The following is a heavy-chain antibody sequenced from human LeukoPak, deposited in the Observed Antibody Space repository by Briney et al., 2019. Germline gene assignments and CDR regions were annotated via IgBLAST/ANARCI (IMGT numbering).Heavy chain of an antibody. CDR2: IYYSGST. Sequence: SETLSLTCTVSGGSISSYYWSWIRQPPGKGLEWIGYIYYSGSTNYNPSLKSRVTISVETSKNEFSLKLRSVAAADMAVYYCARVTGYRIEDYFDYWGQGTLVTVSS. J-gene: IGHJ4*02. D-gene: IGHD6-13*01. CDR1: GGSISSYY. CDR3: ARVTGYRIEDYFDY. V-gene: IGHV4-59*01.